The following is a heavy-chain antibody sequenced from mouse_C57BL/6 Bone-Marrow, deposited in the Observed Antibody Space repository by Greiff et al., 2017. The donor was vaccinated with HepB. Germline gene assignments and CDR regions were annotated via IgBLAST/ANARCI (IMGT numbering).Heavy chain of an antibody. CDR2: FHPYNDDT. D-gene: IGHD1-1*01. CDR3: ARGRYYGSSYLDY. V-gene: IGHV1-47*01. Sequence: VKLMESGAELVKPGASVKMSCKASGYTFTTYPIEWMKQNHGKSLEWIGNFHPYNDDTKYNEKFKGKATLTVEKSSSTVYLELSRLTSADSAVYYCARGRYYGSSYLDYWGQGTTLTVSS. CDR1: GYTFTTYP. J-gene: IGHJ2*01.